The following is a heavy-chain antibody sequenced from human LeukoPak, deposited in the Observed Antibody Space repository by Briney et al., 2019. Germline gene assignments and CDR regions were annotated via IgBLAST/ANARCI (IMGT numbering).Heavy chain of an antibody. Sequence: HAGGSLRLSCAASGFTFDDHAMHWVRQAPGKGLEWVSGITWNSGSLVYADSVKGRFTISRDNAKNSLYLQMNSLRDEDTALYYCAKGGSRGLLYWFDPWGQGTLVTVSS. V-gene: IGHV3-9*01. D-gene: IGHD2-2*01. CDR3: AKGGSRGLLYWFDP. CDR2: ITWNSGSL. CDR1: GFTFDDHA. J-gene: IGHJ5*02.